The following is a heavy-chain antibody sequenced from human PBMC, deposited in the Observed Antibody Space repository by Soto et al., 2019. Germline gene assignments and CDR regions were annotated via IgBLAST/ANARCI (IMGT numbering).Heavy chain of an antibody. CDR1: GFFISGGNY. CDR3: GRARWYHSVEV. D-gene: IGHD2-15*01. V-gene: IGHV4-38-2*01. CDR2: IFHGGNT. Sequence: SETLSLTCAVSGFFISGGNYWGCIRKPPGKGLEWIGSIFHGGNTYNNPSLKSPVTISVDMSKNQFSLKLNSVTAADTAVYYCGRARWYHSVEVWGQGTVVTVSS. J-gene: IGHJ3*01.